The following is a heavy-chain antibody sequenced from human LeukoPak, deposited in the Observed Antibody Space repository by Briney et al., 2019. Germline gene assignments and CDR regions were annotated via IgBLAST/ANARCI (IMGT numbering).Heavy chain of an antibody. CDR1: GYTFTSYG. CDR3: ARDRILNDILTGYYPLFQDDAFDI. V-gene: IGHV1-18*01. Sequence: ASVKVSCKASGYTFTSYGISWVRQAPGQGLEWMGWISAYNGNTNYAQKLQGRVTMTTDTSTSTAYMELRSLRSDDTAVYYCARDRILNDILTGYYPLFQDDAFDIWGQGTMVTVSS. D-gene: IGHD3-9*01. CDR2: ISAYNGNT. J-gene: IGHJ3*02.